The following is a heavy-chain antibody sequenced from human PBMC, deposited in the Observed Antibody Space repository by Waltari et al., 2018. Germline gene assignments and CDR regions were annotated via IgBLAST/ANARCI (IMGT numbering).Heavy chain of an antibody. CDR2: INHMVST. CDR1: GGSFSGSY. J-gene: IGHJ4*02. CDR3: ARGGSMRRPFSY. Sequence: QVQLQQWVAVLLKPSETLSLTCAVYGGSFSGSYWRWIRQPPGKGLEWIGKINHMVSTNYNPSLKSRVTISVDTSKNQFSLKLSSVTAADTAVYYCARGGSMRRPFSYWGQGTLVTVSS. D-gene: IGHD3-22*01. V-gene: IGHV4-34*01.